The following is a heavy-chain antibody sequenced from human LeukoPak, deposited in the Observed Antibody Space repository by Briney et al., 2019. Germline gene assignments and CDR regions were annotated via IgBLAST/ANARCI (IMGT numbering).Heavy chain of an antibody. V-gene: IGHV4-30-4*01. CDR1: GGSINNGDYY. CDR3: ATGGGQQLVLDY. CDR2: IYYSGST. J-gene: IGHJ4*02. D-gene: IGHD6-13*01. Sequence: SETLSLTCTVSGGSINNGDYYWSWMRQPPGKGLEWIGSIYYSGSTNYNPSLKSRVTISVDTSKNQFSLKLSSVTAADTAVYYCATGGGQQLVLDYWGQGTLVTVSS.